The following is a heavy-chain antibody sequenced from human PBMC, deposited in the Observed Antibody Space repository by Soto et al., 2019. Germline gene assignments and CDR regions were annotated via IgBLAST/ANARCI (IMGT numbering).Heavy chain of an antibody. J-gene: IGHJ6*03. D-gene: IGHD3-16*01. Sequence: SETLSLTCTVSGGSISSYYWSWIRQPPGKGLEWIGYIYYSGSTNYNPSLKSRVTISVDTSKNQFSLKLSSVTAADTAVYYCARLMRWGPRGATYMDVWGKGTTVTVSS. CDR3: ARLMRWGPRGATYMDV. CDR1: GGSISSYY. CDR2: IYYSGST. V-gene: IGHV4-59*08.